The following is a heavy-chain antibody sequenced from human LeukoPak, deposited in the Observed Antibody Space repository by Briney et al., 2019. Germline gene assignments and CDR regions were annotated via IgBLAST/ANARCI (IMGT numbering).Heavy chain of an antibody. J-gene: IGHJ3*02. Sequence: GASVKVSCKASGYTFTSYGISWVRQAPGQGLEWMGWISAYNGNTNYAQKLQGRVTMTTDTSTSTAYMELRSPRSDDTAVYYCATHTDYYDFWPARNAFDIWGQGTMVTVSS. V-gene: IGHV1-18*01. CDR2: ISAYNGNT. D-gene: IGHD3-3*01. CDR3: ATHTDYYDFWPARNAFDI. CDR1: GYTFTSYG.